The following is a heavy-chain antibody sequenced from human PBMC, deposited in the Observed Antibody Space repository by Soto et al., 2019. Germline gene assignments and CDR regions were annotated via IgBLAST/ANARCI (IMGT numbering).Heavy chain of an antibody. Sequence: EVHLLESGGGLVQPGGSLRLSCAASGFTFTNYAMSWVRQAPGEGLEWVSSVSGSGVSTYYADSVKGRFTISRDNAKNTLFLQMNSLRAQDTAVYYCANQCREVYDSGNYPPCWGQGALVTVFS. CDR3: ANQCREVYDSGNYPPC. CDR1: GFTFTNYA. D-gene: IGHD3-10*01. V-gene: IGHV3-23*01. J-gene: IGHJ4*02. CDR2: VSGSGVST.